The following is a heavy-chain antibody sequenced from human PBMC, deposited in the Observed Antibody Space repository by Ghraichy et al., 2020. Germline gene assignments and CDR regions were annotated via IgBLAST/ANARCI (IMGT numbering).Heavy chain of an antibody. CDR1: GGSFSHYY. CDR3: AKTYSRSGGFCHFDL. CDR2: ISDRGTT. V-gene: IGHV4-59*01. D-gene: IGHD2-15*01. Sequence: SETLSLTCTVSGGSFSHYYWSWIRQPPGQGLEWIAYISDRGTTTYNPSLNSRVTISVDTFKNQFSLMLTSVSAADTAVYYCAKTYSRSGGFCHFDLWGRGTQVTVSS. J-gene: IGHJ2*01.